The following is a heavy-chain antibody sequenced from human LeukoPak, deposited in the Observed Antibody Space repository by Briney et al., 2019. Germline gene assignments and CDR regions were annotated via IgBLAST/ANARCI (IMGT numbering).Heavy chain of an antibody. CDR3: AGTPWFGELTLDY. Sequence: ASVKVSCKASGFXFTSSTIQWVRQARGQRLEWIGWIVVGSGNTNYAQKFQERVIITRDMSTTTVYMELSSLRSEDTAVYYCAGTPWFGELTLDYWGQGTLVTVSS. CDR1: GFXFTSST. V-gene: IGHV1-58*02. D-gene: IGHD3-10*01. CDR2: IVVGSGNT. J-gene: IGHJ4*02.